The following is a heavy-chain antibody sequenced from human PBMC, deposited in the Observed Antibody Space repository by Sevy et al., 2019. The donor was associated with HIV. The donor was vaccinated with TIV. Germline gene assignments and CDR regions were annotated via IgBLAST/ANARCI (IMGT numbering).Heavy chain of an antibody. Sequence: ASVKVSCKASGFTFTSSAVQWVRQARGQRLEWIGWIVVGSGNTNYSQKFQERVTITREMSTSTAYMELSSLRSEDTAVYYCAAGYCSSTSCYTDYYYGMDVWGQGTTVTVSS. D-gene: IGHD2-2*02. CDR2: IVVGSGNT. CDR1: GFTFTSSA. J-gene: IGHJ6*02. CDR3: AAGYCSSTSCYTDYYYGMDV. V-gene: IGHV1-58*01.